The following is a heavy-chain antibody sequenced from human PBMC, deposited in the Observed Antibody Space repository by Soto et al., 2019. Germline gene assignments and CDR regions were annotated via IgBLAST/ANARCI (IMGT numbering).Heavy chain of an antibody. CDR2: IIPILGIA. D-gene: IGHD2-15*01. Sequence: SVKVSCKASGGTFSSYTISWVRQAPGQGLEWMGRIIPILGIANYAQKFQGRVTITADKSTSTAYMELSSLRSEDTAVYYCARARAAAICSRGSCPYYLDNWGQGTLVTVSS. J-gene: IGHJ4*02. CDR1: GGTFSSYT. V-gene: IGHV1-69*02. CDR3: ARARAAAICSRGSCPYYLDN.